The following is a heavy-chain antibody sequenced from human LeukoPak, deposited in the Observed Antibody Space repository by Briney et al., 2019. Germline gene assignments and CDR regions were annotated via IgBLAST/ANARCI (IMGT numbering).Heavy chain of an antibody. CDR3: ARDWSAVTVTTKRNYYGMDV. J-gene: IGHJ6*02. CDR1: GYTFTSYY. D-gene: IGHD4-17*01. V-gene: IGHV1-46*01. CDR2: INPSGGST. Sequence: ASAKVSCKASGYTFTSYYMHWVRQAPGQGLEWMGIINPSGGSTSYAQKFQGRVTMTRDTSTSTVYMELSSLRSENTAVYYCARDWSAVTVTTKRNYYGMDVWGQGTTVTVSS.